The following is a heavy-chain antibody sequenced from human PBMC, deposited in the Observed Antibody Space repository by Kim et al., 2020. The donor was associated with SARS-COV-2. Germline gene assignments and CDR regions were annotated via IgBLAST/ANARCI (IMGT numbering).Heavy chain of an antibody. D-gene: IGHD6-19*01. V-gene: IGHV3-23*01. CDR3: AKVTSGSSGWFEYFQN. J-gene: IGHJ1*01. CDR1: GFTFNNYA. CDR2: IKNSGDRT. Sequence: GGSLRLSCAASGFTFNNYAMSWVRQAPGKGLEWVSGIKNSGDRTSYADSVKGRFTISRDNSKNTLYLYMDSLRADDTAVYYCAKVTSGSSGWFEYFQNWGQGTLVTVSS.